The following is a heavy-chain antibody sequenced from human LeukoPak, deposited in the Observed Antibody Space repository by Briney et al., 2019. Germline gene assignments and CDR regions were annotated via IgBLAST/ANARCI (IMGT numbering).Heavy chain of an antibody. D-gene: IGHD6-13*01. CDR1: GFTFSRYW. CDR3: AREISSSYRTEGRFDP. Sequence: PGGSLRLSCAVCGFTFSRYWMRGVRQAPGKGGEGVANIKQHRTQKYYPHPVKRRFTISRDNAKHSLYLQMNSLRAQDTAVYYCAREISSSYRTEGRFDPWGQGTLLTVSS. CDR2: IKQHRTQK. V-gene: IGHV3-7*01. J-gene: IGHJ5*02.